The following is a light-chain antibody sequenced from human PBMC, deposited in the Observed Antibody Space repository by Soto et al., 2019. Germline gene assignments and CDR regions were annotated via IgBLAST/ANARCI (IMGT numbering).Light chain of an antibody. CDR3: QQYYNWPPFT. CDR2: GAF. Sequence: ETVLTQSPATLSLSPVERATLSGRLSPSVPDYLAWYQQKPGQAPRLLIYGAFNGATGIPARFSGSGSGTEFTLTIRSLQSEDFAVYHCQQYYNWPPFTFGPGTKVDIK. CDR1: PSVPDY. V-gene: IGKV3D-15*01. J-gene: IGKJ3*01.